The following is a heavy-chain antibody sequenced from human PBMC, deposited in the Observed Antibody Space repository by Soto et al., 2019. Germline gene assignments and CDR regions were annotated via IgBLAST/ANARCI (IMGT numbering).Heavy chain of an antibody. CDR1: GFIFRDWF. CDR2: ISKDSGRAT. Sequence: GGSLRLSCAASGFIFRDWFMSWIRQAPGKGQEWISYISKDSGRATRYADSVKGRFTISRDNAKNSLFLQVNNLTVEDTAVYYCARGKSIFYGMDVWGQGTTVTVSS. D-gene: IGHD2-15*01. CDR3: ARGKSIFYGMDV. J-gene: IGHJ6*02. V-gene: IGHV3-11*01.